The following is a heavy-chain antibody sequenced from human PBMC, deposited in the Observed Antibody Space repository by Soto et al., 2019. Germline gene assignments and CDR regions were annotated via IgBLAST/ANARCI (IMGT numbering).Heavy chain of an antibody. J-gene: IGHJ4*02. D-gene: IGHD6-6*01. V-gene: IGHV3-7*03. CDR3: AGYSSSSTFDY. CDR2: IKQDGSEK. Sequence: GGSLILSCAASGFTFSSYWMSWVRPAPGKGLEWVANIKQDGSEKYYVDSVKGRFTISRDNAKNSLYLQMNSLRAEDTAVYYCAGYSSSSTFDYWGQGTLVTVSS. CDR1: GFTFSSYW.